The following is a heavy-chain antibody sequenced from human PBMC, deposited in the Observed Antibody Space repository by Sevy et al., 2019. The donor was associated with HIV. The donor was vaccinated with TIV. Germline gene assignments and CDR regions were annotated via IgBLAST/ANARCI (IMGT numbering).Heavy chain of an antibody. Sequence: SETLSLTCTVSGGSISSYYWSWIRQPPGKGLEWIGYIYYSGSTNYNPSLKSRVTISVDTSKNQFSLKLRSVTAADTAVYYCARGGGSGWYFYYYYMDVWGKGTTVTVSS. CDR1: GGSISSYY. D-gene: IGHD6-19*01. J-gene: IGHJ6*03. V-gene: IGHV4-59*01. CDR3: ARGGGSGWYFYYYYMDV. CDR2: IYYSGST.